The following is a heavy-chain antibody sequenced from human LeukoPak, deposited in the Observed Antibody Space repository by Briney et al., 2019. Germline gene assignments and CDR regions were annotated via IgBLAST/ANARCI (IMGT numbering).Heavy chain of an antibody. CDR3: ARDCLYSSSSEDAFDI. V-gene: IGHV1-46*01. CDR2: ISPSGGSS. CDR1: GYTFTSNY. D-gene: IGHD6-6*01. J-gene: IGHJ3*02. Sequence: ASVKVSCKAFGYTFTSNYMHWVRQAPGQGPEWMGVISPSGGSSTYAQKFQGRVTLTRDMSTSTDYLELSSLRSDDTAVYYCARDCLYSSSSEDAFDIWGQGTMVTVSS.